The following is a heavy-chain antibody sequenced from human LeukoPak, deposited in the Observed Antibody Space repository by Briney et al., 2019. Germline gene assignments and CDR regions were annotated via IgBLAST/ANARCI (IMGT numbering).Heavy chain of an antibody. V-gene: IGHV1-18*01. CDR3: ARDVTRDILTGFSSYYYGMHV. CDR2: ISAYNGNT. Sequence: ASVKVSCKASGYTFASYGISWVRQAPGQGLEWMGWISAYNGNTNYAQKLQGRVTMTTDTSTSTAYMELRSLRSDDTAVYYCARDVTRDILTGFSSYYYGMHVWGQGTTVTVSS. D-gene: IGHD3-9*01. J-gene: IGHJ6*02. CDR1: GYTFASYG.